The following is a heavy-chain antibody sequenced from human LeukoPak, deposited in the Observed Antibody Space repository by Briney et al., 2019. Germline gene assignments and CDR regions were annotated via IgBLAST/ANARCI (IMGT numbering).Heavy chain of an antibody. J-gene: IGHJ5*02. Sequence: GGTLRLSCAASGFTFSSYGMSWVRQAPGKGLEWVSAISGSGGSTYYADSVKDRFTISRDNSKNTLYLQMNSLRAEDTAVYYCAALTMVRGVIGPWGQGTLVTVSS. CDR2: ISGSGGST. D-gene: IGHD3-10*01. CDR3: AALTMVRGVIGP. CDR1: GFTFSSYG. V-gene: IGHV3-23*01.